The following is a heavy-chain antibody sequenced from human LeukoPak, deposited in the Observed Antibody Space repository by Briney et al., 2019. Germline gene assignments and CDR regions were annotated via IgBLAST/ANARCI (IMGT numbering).Heavy chain of an antibody. V-gene: IGHV4-34*01. J-gene: IGHJ4*02. CDR1: GGSFSGYY. Sequence: SETLSLTCAVYGGSFSGYYWSWIRQPPGKGLEWIGEINHSGSTNYNPSLKSRVTISVDTSKNQFSLKLSSVTAADTAVYYCARLAAQGYYFDYWGQGTLVTVSS. CDR2: INHSGST. D-gene: IGHD6-6*01. CDR3: ARLAAQGYYFDY.